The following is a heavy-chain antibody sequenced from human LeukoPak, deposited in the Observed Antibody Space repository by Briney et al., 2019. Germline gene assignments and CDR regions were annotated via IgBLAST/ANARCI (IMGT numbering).Heavy chain of an antibody. D-gene: IGHD5-18*01. CDR1: VYTFIGRF. CDR2: INPNSGGT. Sequence: ASVKVSCKASVYTFIGRFMHWVRQAPGQGLEWMGWINPNSGGTNYAQKFQGRVTMTRDTSISTAYMELSRLRSDDTAVYYCARDTAMGTYWFDPWGQGTLVTVSS. CDR3: ARDTAMGTYWFDP. V-gene: IGHV1-2*02. J-gene: IGHJ5*02.